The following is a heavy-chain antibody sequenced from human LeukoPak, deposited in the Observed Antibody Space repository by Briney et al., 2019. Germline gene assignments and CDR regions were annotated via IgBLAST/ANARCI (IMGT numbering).Heavy chain of an antibody. CDR2: IFYGGST. J-gene: IGHJ5*02. CDR1: GGSISSHY. V-gene: IGHV4-59*11. Sequence: SETLSLTCTVSGGSISSHYWSWIRQPPGKGLEWIGYIFYGGSTNYNPSLKSRVTISVDTSKNQFSLRLTSVTAADTAVYYCARAADFWSGSSRWFDPWGQGTLVTVSS. CDR3: ARAADFWSGSSRWFDP. D-gene: IGHD3-3*01.